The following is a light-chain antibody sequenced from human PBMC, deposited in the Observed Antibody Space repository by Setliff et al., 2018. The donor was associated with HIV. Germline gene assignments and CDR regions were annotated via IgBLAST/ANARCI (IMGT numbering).Light chain of an antibody. CDR3: QQYGNSLHRT. J-gene: IGKJ4*01. V-gene: IGKV3-20*01. CDR2: GAS. CDR1: QTVISSN. Sequence: ENVLTQSPGTLSLSPGERATLSCRASQTVISSNLAWYQQKPGQPPRLLIYGASSRATGIPDRFSGSGSGTDFTLTISRLEPEDFAVYYCQQYGNSLHRTFGGGTKVDIK.